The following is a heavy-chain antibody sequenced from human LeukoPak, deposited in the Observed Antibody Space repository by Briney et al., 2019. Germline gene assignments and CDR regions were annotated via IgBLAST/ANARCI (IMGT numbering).Heavy chain of an antibody. D-gene: IGHD3-10*01. CDR2: TYYRSKWYN. CDR3: ARDYYGSGSYYLNSYFDY. CDR1: GDSVSSNSAA. V-gene: IGHV6-1*01. J-gene: IGHJ4*02. Sequence: SQTLSLTCAISGDSVSSNSAAWNWIRQSPSRGLEWLGRTYYRSKWYNDYAVSVKSRITINPDTSKNQFSLQLNSVTPEDTAVYYCARDYYGSGSYYLNSYFDYWGQGTLVTVSS.